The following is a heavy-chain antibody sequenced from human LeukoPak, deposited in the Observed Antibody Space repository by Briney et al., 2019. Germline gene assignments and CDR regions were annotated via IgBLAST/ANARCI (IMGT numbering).Heavy chain of an antibody. Sequence: GGSLRLSCAASGFTFSSYSMNWVRQAPGKGLEWVSYISSSSSTIYYADSVKGRFTISRDNSRNTLYLQMNSLRSEDTAVFYWAKHQSNYDFGSGYSLWGQGPLVTVSS. J-gene: IGHJ4*02. CDR3: AKHQSNYDFGSGYSL. CDR2: ISSSSSTI. V-gene: IGHV3-48*01. D-gene: IGHD3-3*01. CDR1: GFTFSSYS.